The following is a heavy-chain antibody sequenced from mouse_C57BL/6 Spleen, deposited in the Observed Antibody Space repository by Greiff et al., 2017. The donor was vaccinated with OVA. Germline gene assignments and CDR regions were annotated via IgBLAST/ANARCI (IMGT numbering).Heavy chain of an antibody. CDR3: ARFTTVVGYAMDY. CDR2: IDPSDSYT. J-gene: IGHJ4*01. Sequence: QVQLQQPGAELVKPGASVKLSCKASGYTFTSYWMQWVKQRPGQGLEWIGEIDPSDSYTNYNQKFKGKATLTVDTSSSTAYMQLSSLTSEDSAVYYCARFTTVVGYAMDYWGQGTSVTVSS. CDR1: GYTFTSYW. V-gene: IGHV1-50*01. D-gene: IGHD1-1*01.